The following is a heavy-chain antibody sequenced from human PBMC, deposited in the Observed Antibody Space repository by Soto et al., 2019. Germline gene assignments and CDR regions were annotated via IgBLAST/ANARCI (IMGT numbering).Heavy chain of an antibody. CDR3: ARDLGGDTFWFDP. CDR2: IYSGGSR. J-gene: IGHJ5*02. D-gene: IGHD2-21*01. Sequence: EVQLVETGGGLIQPGGSLRLSCAASGITVSSNYMSWVRQAPGKGLEWVSVIYSGGSRYYADAVKGRFTISRDNSKNTLYLQMNSRRAEDTAVYYCARDLGGDTFWFDPWGQGTLVTVSS. V-gene: IGHV3-53*02. CDR1: GITVSSNY.